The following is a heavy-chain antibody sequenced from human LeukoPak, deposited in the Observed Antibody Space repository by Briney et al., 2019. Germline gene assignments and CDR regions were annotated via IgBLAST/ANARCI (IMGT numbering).Heavy chain of an antibody. Sequence: GGSLRLSCAVSGFTLSNYGMSWVRQAPGKGLEWVSTFGASGTTTYYADFVQGRFTISRDNSKNTVYLQMNSLKTEDTAVYYCTTDRPTVPLDYWGQGTLVTVPS. D-gene: IGHD4-17*01. J-gene: IGHJ4*02. CDR3: TTDRPTVPLDY. CDR2: FGASGTTT. CDR1: GFTLSNYG. V-gene: IGHV3-23*01.